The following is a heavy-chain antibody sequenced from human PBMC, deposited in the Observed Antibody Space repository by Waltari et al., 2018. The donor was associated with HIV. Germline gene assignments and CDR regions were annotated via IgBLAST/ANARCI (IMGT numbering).Heavy chain of an antibody. CDR1: GFTFSSYS. Sequence: EVQLVESGGGLVKPGGSLRLSCAASGFTFSSYSMNWVRQAPGKGLEWVSSISSSSSYIYYADSVKGRFTISRDNAKNSLYLQMNSLRAEDTAVYYCAPQPRPGGWFDPWGQGTLVTVSS. CDR3: APQPRPGGWFDP. V-gene: IGHV3-21*01. J-gene: IGHJ5*02. CDR2: ISSSSSYI.